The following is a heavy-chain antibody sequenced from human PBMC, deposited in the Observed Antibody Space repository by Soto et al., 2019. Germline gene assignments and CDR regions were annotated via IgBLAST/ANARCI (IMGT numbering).Heavy chain of an antibody. CDR2: INSGGGGT. J-gene: IGHJ4*02. V-gene: IGHV3-23*01. Sequence: EVQLLDSGGGLVQPGGSLRLSCAASGFTFSVYAMTWVRQAPGKGLEWVSTINSGGGGTYYADSVKGRFTISRDNSKNTLYLQMNSLRADDTAVYFCARVGYGSSASCPNFAYWGQGTLVTVSS. CDR3: ARVGYGSSASCPNFAY. CDR1: GFTFSVYA. D-gene: IGHD2-2*01.